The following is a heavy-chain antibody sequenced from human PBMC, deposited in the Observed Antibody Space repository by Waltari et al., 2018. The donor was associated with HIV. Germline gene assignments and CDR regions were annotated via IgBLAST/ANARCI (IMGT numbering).Heavy chain of an antibody. Sequence: QLQLQESGPGLVKPAETLSLICTVSGGSMSSGRYYWVGTRQPPGKGLQWIGSIYSSGNTYYNPSLKSRVTISVDTSKNQFSLKLTSVTAADTAVYYCARRPVNFTFFGVVISEAFDYWGQGTLVTVSS. J-gene: IGHJ4*02. V-gene: IGHV4-39*01. CDR1: GGSMSSGRYY. CDR2: IYSSGNT. D-gene: IGHD3-3*01. CDR3: ARRPVNFTFFGVVISEAFDY.